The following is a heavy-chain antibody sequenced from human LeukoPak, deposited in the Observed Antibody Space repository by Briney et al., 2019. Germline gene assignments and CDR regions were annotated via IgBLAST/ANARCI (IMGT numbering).Heavy chain of an antibody. D-gene: IGHD3-10*01. CDR2: ISSSSSYI. V-gene: IGHV3-21*01. CDR3: ASANPDYYGSGSYSG. Sequence: EGSLRLSCAASGFTFSSYSMNWVRQAPGKGLEWVSSISSSSSYIYYADSVKGRFTISRDNAKNSLYLQMNSLRAEDTAVYYCASANPDYYGSGSYSGWGQGTLVTVSS. J-gene: IGHJ4*02. CDR1: GFTFSSYS.